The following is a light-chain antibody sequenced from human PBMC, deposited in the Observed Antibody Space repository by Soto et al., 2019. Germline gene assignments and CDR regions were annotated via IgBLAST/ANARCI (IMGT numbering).Light chain of an antibody. Sequence: EIVLTQSPGTLSLSPGERATHACRASESVSSVYLAWYQHKPGQAPRLLIFGASSRATAIPDRFSGSGSGTDFTLTISRLEPEDFAVYYCQHYGGSFTFGQGTRLEIK. J-gene: IGKJ5*01. V-gene: IGKV3-20*01. CDR2: GAS. CDR3: QHYGGSFT. CDR1: ESVSSVY.